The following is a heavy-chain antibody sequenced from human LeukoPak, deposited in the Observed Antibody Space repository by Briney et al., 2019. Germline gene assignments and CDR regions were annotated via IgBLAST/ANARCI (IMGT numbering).Heavy chain of an antibody. V-gene: IGHV4-59*01. CDR2: IYYSGST. CDR3: ARAYYDFWSGYEYYFDY. D-gene: IGHD3-3*01. Sequence: SETLSLTCTVSGGSISSYYWSWLRQPPGKGLEWIGHIYYSGSTNYNPSLTSRVTISLDTSKNQFSLKLSSVTAADTAVYYCARAYYDFWSGYEYYFDYWGQGTLVTVSS. CDR1: GGSISSYY. J-gene: IGHJ4*02.